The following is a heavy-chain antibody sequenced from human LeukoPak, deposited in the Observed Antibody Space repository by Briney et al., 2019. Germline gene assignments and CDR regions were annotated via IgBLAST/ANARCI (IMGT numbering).Heavy chain of an antibody. Sequence: GSLRLSCAASGFTLSSYAMSWIRQPPGKGLEWIGYIYYSGSTNYNPSLKSRVTISVDTSKNQFSLKLSSVTAADTAVYYCARARGVLDAFDIWGQGTMVTVSS. CDR3: ARARGVLDAFDI. D-gene: IGHD3-10*01. CDR1: GFTLSSYA. V-gene: IGHV4-59*01. CDR2: IYYSGST. J-gene: IGHJ3*02.